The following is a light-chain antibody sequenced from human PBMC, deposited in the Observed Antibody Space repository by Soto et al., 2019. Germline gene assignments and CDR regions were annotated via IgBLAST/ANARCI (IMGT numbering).Light chain of an antibody. J-gene: IGKJ1*01. Sequence: EIVLTQSPGTLSLSPGERATLSCRASQSVSSSYLAWYQQKPGQAPRLLIYGAASSATGIPDRFSGSGSGTDFTLTIIRLEPEDFAVYYCQQYGSSPLWTFGQGTKVEIK. CDR3: QQYGSSPLWT. V-gene: IGKV3-20*01. CDR1: QSVSSSY. CDR2: GAA.